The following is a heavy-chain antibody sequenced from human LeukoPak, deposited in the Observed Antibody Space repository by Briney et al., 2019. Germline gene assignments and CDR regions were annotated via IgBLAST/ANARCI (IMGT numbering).Heavy chain of an antibody. CDR1: GYTFTSYD. CDR3: ARGPQVGATYFDY. Sequence: ASVKVSCKASGYTFTSYDINWVRQATGQGLEWMGWMNPNSGNTGYAQKFQGRVTITRNTSISTAYMELSSLRSGDTAVYYCARGPQVGATYFDYWGQGTLVTVSS. D-gene: IGHD1-26*01. CDR2: MNPNSGNT. J-gene: IGHJ4*02. V-gene: IGHV1-8*03.